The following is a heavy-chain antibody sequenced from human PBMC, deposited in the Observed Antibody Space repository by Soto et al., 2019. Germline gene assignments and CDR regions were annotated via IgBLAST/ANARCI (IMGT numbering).Heavy chain of an antibody. D-gene: IGHD6-13*01. CDR3: AHRYSSSYDY. V-gene: IGHV2-5*02. Sequence: QITLKESGPTLVKPQKPSTWPAPFSGFSLTPVGWPVAWSRQPPGKALECLALIYWDDNKRYSPSLQSRITLTKDTSKNQVVLTMTNMDPVDTATYYCAHRYSSSYDYWGQGTLVTVSS. CDR2: IYWDDNK. CDR1: GFSLTPVGWP. J-gene: IGHJ4*02.